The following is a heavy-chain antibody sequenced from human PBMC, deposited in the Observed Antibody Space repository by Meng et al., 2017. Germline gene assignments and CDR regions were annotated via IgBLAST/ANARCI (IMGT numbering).Heavy chain of an antibody. CDR3: ARVAGENKTIDD. D-gene: IGHD6-19*01. Sequence: GSLRLSCAVYGGSFSGYYWSWIRQPPGKGLEWIGEINHSGSTNYNPFLKSRVTISVDTFKNQFSLKLSSVTAADTAVYYWARVAGENKTIDDWGQGTLVTVSS. CDR1: GGSFSGYY. V-gene: IGHV4-34*01. J-gene: IGHJ4*02. CDR2: INHSGST.